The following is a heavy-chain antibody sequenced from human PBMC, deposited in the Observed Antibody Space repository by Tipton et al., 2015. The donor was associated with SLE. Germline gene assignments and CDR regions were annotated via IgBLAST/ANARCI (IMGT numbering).Heavy chain of an antibody. V-gene: IGHV4-61*02. CDR3: ARVGCSNTNCLIRGWDV. CDR1: GGSISSSNYY. D-gene: IGHD2-2*01. J-gene: IGHJ6*02. Sequence: TLSLTCTVSGGSISSSNYYWTWIRQPAGKGLEWIGRIYSTGSTNYNPSLESRVTISLDTSKNQFALKLTSVTAADTAVYYCARVGCSNTNCLIRGWDVWGQGTTVTVSS. CDR2: IYSTGST.